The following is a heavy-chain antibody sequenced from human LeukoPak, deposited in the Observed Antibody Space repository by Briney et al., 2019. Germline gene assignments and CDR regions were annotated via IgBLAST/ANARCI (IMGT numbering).Heavy chain of an antibody. CDR2: INPSGGST. Sequence: ASVKVSCKASGYTFTSYYMHWVRQAPGQGLEWMGIINPSGGSTSYAQKFQGRVTMTRDTSTSTVYMELSSLRSEDTAVYYCASGHYDSSGYYPPSFWFDPWGQGTLVTVSS. CDR1: GYTFTSYY. V-gene: IGHV1-46*01. CDR3: ASGHYDSSGYYPPSFWFDP. J-gene: IGHJ5*02. D-gene: IGHD3-22*01.